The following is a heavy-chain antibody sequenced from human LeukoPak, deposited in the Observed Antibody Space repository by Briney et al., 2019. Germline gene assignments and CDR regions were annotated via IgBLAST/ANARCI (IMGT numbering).Heavy chain of an antibody. V-gene: IGHV3-53*01. CDR1: GFTVSSSY. Sequence: GGSLRLSCAASGFTVSSSYMSWVRQAPGKGLEWVSVFYVGGNTYYADSVTGRFTISRDNSKSTVYLQMDSLRAEDTAVYHCARGVGYNFWYSWGQGTLVTVSS. D-gene: IGHD5-24*01. J-gene: IGHJ4*02. CDR3: ARGVGYNFWYS. CDR2: FYVGGNT.